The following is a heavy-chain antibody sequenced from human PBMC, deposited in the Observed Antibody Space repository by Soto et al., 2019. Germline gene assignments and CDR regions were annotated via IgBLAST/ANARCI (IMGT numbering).Heavy chain of an antibody. Sequence: SVTVSCQASGFTFSNSVVQWVRQTRGQRLEWIGWIVVGSGNRNYAQRFQERVTLTRDMSTRTAYMELSSLRSEDTAVYYCAADTAAAGTYYFYDMDVWGQGTTVTVSS. D-gene: IGHD6-13*01. CDR1: GFTFSNSV. CDR3: AADTAAAGTYYFYDMDV. V-gene: IGHV1-58*01. CDR2: IVVGSGNR. J-gene: IGHJ6*02.